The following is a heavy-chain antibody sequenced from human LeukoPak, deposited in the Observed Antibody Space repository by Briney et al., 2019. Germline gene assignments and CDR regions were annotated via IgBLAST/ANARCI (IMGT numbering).Heavy chain of an antibody. CDR2: IYYSGST. D-gene: IGHD3-22*01. CDR3: ARADYDSSGYYPQPTYFQH. CDR1: GGSISSYY. Sequence: SETLSLTCTVSGGSISSYYWSWIRQPPGKGLEWIGYIYYSGSTNYNPSLKSRVTISVDTFKNQFSLKLSSVTAADTAVYYCARADYDSSGYYPQPTYFQHWGQGTLVTVSS. V-gene: IGHV4-59*01. J-gene: IGHJ1*01.